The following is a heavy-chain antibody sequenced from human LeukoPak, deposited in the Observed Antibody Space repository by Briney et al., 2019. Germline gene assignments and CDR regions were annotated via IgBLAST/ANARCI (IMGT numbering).Heavy chain of an antibody. CDR1: GFSVSTYA. CDR2: IASSGNI. CDR3: AKYFQPSGAPYALDF. D-gene: IGHD2-15*01. J-gene: IGHJ3*01. Sequence: PGGSLRLSCSASGFSVSTYAMGWVRQTPVRGLEWVASIASSGNIMYAESPKGRFTISRDSSTNTVFLQINSLRAEDTAVYHCAKYFQPSGAPYALDFWGQGTKVTVSS. V-gene: IGHV3-23*01.